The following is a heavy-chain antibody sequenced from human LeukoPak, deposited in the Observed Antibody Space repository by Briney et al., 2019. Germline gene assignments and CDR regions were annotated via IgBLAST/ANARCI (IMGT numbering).Heavy chain of an antibody. CDR1: GFTFGDYA. CDR2: IRSKAYGGTT. J-gene: IGHJ6*03. V-gene: IGHV3-49*04. Sequence: GGSLRLSCTASGFTFGDYAMSWVRQAPGKGLEWVGFIRSKAYGGTTEYAASVKGRFTISRDDSKSIAYLQMNSLKTEDTAVYYCTRPSSSWTYYYYYYMDVWGKGTTVTISS. D-gene: IGHD6-13*01. CDR3: TRPSSSWTYYYYYYMDV.